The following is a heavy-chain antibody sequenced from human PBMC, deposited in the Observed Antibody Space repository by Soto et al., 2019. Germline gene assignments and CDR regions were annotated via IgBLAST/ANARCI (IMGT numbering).Heavy chain of an antibody. CDR2: INPKTAAT. Sequence: QVQLVQSGAEVKKSGASVKVSCKASGYTFSDYFIQWLRQAPGQGLEWVAWINPKTAATNYAKKFQDRVTLTSDTSFSTAYLELTRLRPDDTAVYYCARLKWGMDYYSGMDVWGQGTAVTVSS. V-gene: IGHV1-2*02. CDR3: ARLKWGMDYYSGMDV. D-gene: IGHD1-26*01. J-gene: IGHJ6*02. CDR1: GYTFSDYF.